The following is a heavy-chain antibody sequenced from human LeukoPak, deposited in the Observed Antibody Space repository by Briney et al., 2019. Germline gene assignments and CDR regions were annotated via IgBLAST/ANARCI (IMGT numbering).Heavy chain of an antibody. D-gene: IGHD2-21*01. CDR3: AKVIAGSPGLDP. Sequence: ASVKLSCKISGHALSDLSIHWVRQAPRQGLEWMGWINPYNGGTNYAQKFQGRVTMTRDTSISTAYMEVSRLRSDDTAVYYRAKVIAGSPGLDPWGQGTLVTVSS. V-gene: IGHV1-2*02. CDR1: GHALSDLS. CDR2: INPYNGGT. J-gene: IGHJ5*02.